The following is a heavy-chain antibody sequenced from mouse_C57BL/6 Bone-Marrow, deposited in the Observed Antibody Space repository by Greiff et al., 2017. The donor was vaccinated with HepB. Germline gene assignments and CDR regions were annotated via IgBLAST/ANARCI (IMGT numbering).Heavy chain of an antibody. J-gene: IGHJ4*01. D-gene: IGHD2-5*01. Sequence: QVQLKESGAELVRPGTSVKVSCKASGYAFTNYLIEWVKQRPGQGLEWIGVINPGSGGTNYNEKFKGKATLTADKSSSTAYMQLSSLTSEDSAVYFGARSPYSNYDYYAMDYWGQGTSVTVSS. V-gene: IGHV1-54*01. CDR3: ARSPYSNYDYYAMDY. CDR1: GYAFTNYL. CDR2: INPGSGGT.